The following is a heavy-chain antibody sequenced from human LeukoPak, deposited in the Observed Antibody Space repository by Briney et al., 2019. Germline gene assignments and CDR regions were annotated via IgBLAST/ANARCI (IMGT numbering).Heavy chain of an antibody. V-gene: IGHV5-51*01. CDR1: GYSFTSYW. CDR3: ARQPGIGYCGGDCYIFDY. Sequence: AGESLKISCKGSGYSFTSYWIGWVRQMPGKGLEWMGIIYPGDSDTRYSPSFQGQVAISADKSISTAYLQWSSLKASDTAMYYCARQPGIGYCGGDCYIFDYWGQGTLVTVSS. D-gene: IGHD2-21*02. J-gene: IGHJ4*02. CDR2: IYPGDSDT.